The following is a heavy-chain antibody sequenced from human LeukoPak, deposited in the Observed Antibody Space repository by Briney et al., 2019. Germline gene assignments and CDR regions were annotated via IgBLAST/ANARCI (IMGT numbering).Heavy chain of an antibody. V-gene: IGHV1-8*01. D-gene: IGHD2-21*01. J-gene: IGHJ3*02. CDR3: ARGGVVVLGVMDI. Sequence: ASVKVSCEASGYTFSDYDINWVRQGTGQGLEWMGWMNPNSGNTGFARKFEGRVTITRNTSIGTAYMEVNNLTSEDTAVYYCARGGVVVLGVMDIWGQGTVVTVSS. CDR1: GYTFSDYD. CDR2: MNPNSGNT.